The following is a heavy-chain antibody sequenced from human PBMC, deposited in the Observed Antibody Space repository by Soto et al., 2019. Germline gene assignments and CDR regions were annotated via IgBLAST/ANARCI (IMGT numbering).Heavy chain of an antibody. Sequence: ASVKVSCKASGYSFSSYGVSWVRQAHGQGLEWIGWINPYNGNTLNAQNLQGRVTLTTDTSTSTAYMELRSLRSDDTAIYYCARDPGAATFDYWGQGTLVTVSS. J-gene: IGHJ4*01. D-gene: IGHD1-26*01. V-gene: IGHV1-18*04. CDR3: ARDPGAATFDY. CDR1: GYSFSSYG. CDR2: INPYNGNT.